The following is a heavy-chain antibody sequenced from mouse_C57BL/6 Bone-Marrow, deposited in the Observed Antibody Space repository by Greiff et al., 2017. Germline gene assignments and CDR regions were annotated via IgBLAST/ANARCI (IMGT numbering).Heavy chain of an antibody. CDR3: ARRFYGSSYGAMDY. J-gene: IGHJ4*01. CDR2: IDPSDSYS. D-gene: IGHD1-1*01. V-gene: IGHV1-50*01. Sequence: VQLLPPGADLVKPGASLKLSCTASGYTFTSYWMPWVRQRPGQGLEWIGEIDPSDSYSNSDYKCKGNATLTVDTSSSTAYMQLSSLTSEDSAVYYGARRFYGSSYGAMDYWGQGTSVTVSS. CDR1: GYTFTSYW.